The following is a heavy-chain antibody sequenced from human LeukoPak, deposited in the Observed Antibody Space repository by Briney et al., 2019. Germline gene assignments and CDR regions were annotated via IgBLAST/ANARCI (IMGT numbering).Heavy chain of an antibody. CDR3: ARESKQWLVN. CDR1: GGSFSGFY. D-gene: IGHD6-19*01. V-gene: IGHV4-34*01. J-gene: IGHJ4*02. Sequence: SETLSLTCAVYGGSFSGFYWSWIRQPPGTGLEWIGEINHSGSTYYNPSLKSRVTISVDTSKNQFSLKLSSVTAADTAVYYCARESKQWLVNWGQGTLVTVSS. CDR2: INHSGST.